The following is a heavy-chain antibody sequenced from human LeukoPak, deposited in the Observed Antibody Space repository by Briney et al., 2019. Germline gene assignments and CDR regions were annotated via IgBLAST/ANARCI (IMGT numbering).Heavy chain of an antibody. CDR1: GDSITSSNYY. CDR3: ARDRGITTARGVPSWFDP. D-gene: IGHD3-10*01. V-gene: IGHV4-61*02. CDR2: IYTTGSP. Sequence: SDTLSLTCTVSGDSITSSNYYWTWIRQTATKRLEWIGRIYTTGSPSYSPSLKSRVTISVDTSTNKFSLKLTSVSAADTAVYYCARDRGITTARGVPSWFDPWGQGTLVTVSS. J-gene: IGHJ5*02.